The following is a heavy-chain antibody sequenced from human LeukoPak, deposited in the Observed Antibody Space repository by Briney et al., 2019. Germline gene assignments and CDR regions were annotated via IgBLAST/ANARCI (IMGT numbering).Heavy chain of an antibody. CDR2: ISGSNGYT. CDR1: GFTVSSNY. D-gene: IGHD4-17*01. Sequence: PGGSLRLSCAASGFTVSSNYMSWVRQAPGRGLEWVSGISGSNGYTHYADSVKGRFTISRDDSKNTLYMQMNSLRAEDTAVYYCAKAVDYGDYYFDDWGQGTLVTVSS. V-gene: IGHV3-23*01. CDR3: AKAVDYGDYYFDD. J-gene: IGHJ4*02.